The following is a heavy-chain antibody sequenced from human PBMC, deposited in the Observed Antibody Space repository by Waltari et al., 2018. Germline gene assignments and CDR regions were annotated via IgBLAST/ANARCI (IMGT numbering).Heavy chain of an antibody. D-gene: IGHD3-3*01. CDR3: ARERHRLMEEGYLMALDP. CDR2: ISGNNGHT. Sequence: QVQLVQSGAEVKKPGASVNVSCKASGYTFSHSGISWVRQAPGPGLEWMGWISGNNGHTNHAQKFQGRLIMTEDTSATTVYMELTYLTSDDTAVYYCARERHRLMEEGYLMALDPWGQGTLVTVSS. V-gene: IGHV1-18*01. J-gene: IGHJ5*02. CDR1: GYTFSHSG.